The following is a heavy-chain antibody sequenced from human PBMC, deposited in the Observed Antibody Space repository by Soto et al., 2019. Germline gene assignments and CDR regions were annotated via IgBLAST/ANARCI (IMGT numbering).Heavy chain of an antibody. D-gene: IGHD6-13*01. CDR1: GGSISSSSYY. V-gene: IGHV4-39*01. CDR2: IYYSGST. Sequence: SETLSLTCTVSGGSISSSSYYWGWIRQPPGKGLEWIGSIYYSGSTYYNPSLKSRVTISVDTSKNQFSLKLSSVTAADTAVYYCARGSLIRKFGYSSSWLPAPNDYWGQGTLVTVSS. J-gene: IGHJ4*02. CDR3: ARGSLIRKFGYSSSWLPAPNDY.